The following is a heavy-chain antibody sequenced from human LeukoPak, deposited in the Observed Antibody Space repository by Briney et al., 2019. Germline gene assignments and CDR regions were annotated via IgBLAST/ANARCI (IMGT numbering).Heavy chain of an antibody. CDR3: ARDVGGSGNYYFDY. V-gene: IGHV3-74*01. CDR2: VNSDGGST. CDR1: GFTFSSYW. J-gene: IGHJ4*02. Sequence: PGGSLRLSCAASGFTFSSYWMHWVRRAPGKGLVWVSRVNSDGGSTRYADSVKGRFTISRDNAKNTLYLQMNSLRAEDTALYYCARDVGGSGNYYFDYWGQGTLVTVSS. D-gene: IGHD3-10*01.